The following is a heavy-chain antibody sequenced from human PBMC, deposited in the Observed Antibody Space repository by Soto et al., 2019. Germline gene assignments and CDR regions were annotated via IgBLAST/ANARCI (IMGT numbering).Heavy chain of an antibody. D-gene: IGHD4-17*01. CDR3: AKDPLTVTPYFDY. CDR2: ISGSGDNT. J-gene: IGHJ4*02. Sequence: EVQVLESGGGLVQPGGSLRLSCAASGFTFSNYAMSWVRQAPGKGLEWVSTISGSGDNTDDVASVKGRFTISRDNSKNTLYLQMNSLRAEDTAVYYCAKDPLTVTPYFDYWGQGTLVTVSS. V-gene: IGHV3-23*01. CDR1: GFTFSNYA.